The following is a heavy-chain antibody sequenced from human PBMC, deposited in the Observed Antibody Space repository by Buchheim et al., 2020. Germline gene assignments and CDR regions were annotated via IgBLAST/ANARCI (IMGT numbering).Heavy chain of an antibody. CDR3: AREGSVLRFLEWVLPSLPYFDY. CDR2: IKQDGSEK. Sequence: EVQLVESGGGLVQPGGSLRLSCAASGFTFSSYWMSWVRQAPGKGLEWVANIKQDGSEKYYVDSVKGRFTISRDNAKNSLYLQMNSLRAEDTAVYYCAREGSVLRFLEWVLPSLPYFDYWGQGTL. V-gene: IGHV3-7*01. CDR1: GFTFSSYW. J-gene: IGHJ4*02. D-gene: IGHD3-3*01.